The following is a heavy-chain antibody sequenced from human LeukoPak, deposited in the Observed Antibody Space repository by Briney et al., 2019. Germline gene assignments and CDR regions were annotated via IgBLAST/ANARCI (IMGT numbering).Heavy chain of an antibody. J-gene: IGHJ4*02. CDR2: ISSSGSTI. D-gene: IGHD3-10*01. CDR3: ARDRYYYGSGYFDY. CDR1: GFTFSSYE. Sequence: PGGSLRLSCAASGFTFSSYEMNWVRQAPGKGLEWVSYISSSGSTIYYADSVKGRFTISRDNAKNSLYLQMNSLRAEDTAVYYCARDRYYYGSGYFDYWGQGTLVTVSS. V-gene: IGHV3-48*03.